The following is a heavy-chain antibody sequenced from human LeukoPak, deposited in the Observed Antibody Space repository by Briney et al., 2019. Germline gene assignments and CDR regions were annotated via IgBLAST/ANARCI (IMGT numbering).Heavy chain of an antibody. CDR1: GGSFSGYY. J-gene: IGHJ4*02. CDR2: INHSGST. CDR3: ARGGPMDY. Sequence: SETLSLTCAVYGGSFSGYYWSWIRQPPGKGLEWIGEINHSGSTNYNPSLKSRVTISVDTSKNQFSLKLSSVTAADTAVYYCARGGPMDYWGQGTLVTVSS. V-gene: IGHV4-34*01.